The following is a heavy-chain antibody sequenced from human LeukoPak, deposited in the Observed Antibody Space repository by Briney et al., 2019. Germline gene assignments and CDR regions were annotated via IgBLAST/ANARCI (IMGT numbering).Heavy chain of an antibody. CDR3: ASEYYYDTSGYYSLAY. D-gene: IGHD3-22*01. J-gene: IGHJ4*02. V-gene: IGHV4-4*07. CDR2: IYTSGST. CDR1: GGSISSFY. Sequence: SETLSLTCTVSGGSISSFYWSWIRQPAGKGLEWIGRIYTSGSTNYNPSLKSRITMSVDTSKNLFSLKLSSVTATDTAVYYCASEYYYDTSGYYSLAYWGQGTLVTVSS.